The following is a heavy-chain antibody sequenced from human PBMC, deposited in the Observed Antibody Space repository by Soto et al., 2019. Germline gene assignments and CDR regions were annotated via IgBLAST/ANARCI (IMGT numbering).Heavy chain of an antibody. CDR3: ARRQTYCGGNCYSGFDY. J-gene: IGHJ4*02. D-gene: IGHD2-21*02. V-gene: IGHV2-5*02. CDR2: IYWDDDK. Sequence: QITLKESGPPLVKPTQTLTLTCTFSGFSLSTSGGGVGWIRQPPGKALEWLALIYWDDDKRYSPSLKSRLTITKDTSKNQVVLTMTNMDPVDTATYYCARRQTYCGGNCYSGFDYWGQGTLVTVSS. CDR1: GFSLSTSGGG.